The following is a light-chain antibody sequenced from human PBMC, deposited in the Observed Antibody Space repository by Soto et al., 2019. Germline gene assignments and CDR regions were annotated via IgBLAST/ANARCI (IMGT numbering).Light chain of an antibody. V-gene: IGLV2-18*02. J-gene: IGLJ1*01. Sequence: SVLTPPPPLSGSPGQSVTISCPGNSSDVGKYDRVSWYQQPPGTAPKLIIYGVTNRPSGVPARFSGSKSGNTASLTISGLQAEDEADYYCSSYTSTSRYVFGAGTKVTVL. CDR3: SSYTSTSRYV. CDR1: SSDVGKYDR. CDR2: GVT.